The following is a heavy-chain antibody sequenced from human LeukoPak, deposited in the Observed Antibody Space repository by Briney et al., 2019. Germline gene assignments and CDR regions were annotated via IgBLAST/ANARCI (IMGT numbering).Heavy chain of an antibody. CDR2: IIPIFGTA. D-gene: IGHD3-10*01. CDR3: ARVHLTVRGVIIRGYYFDY. Sequence: ASVKVSCKASGGTFSSYAISWVRQAPGQGLEWMGGIIPIFGTANYAQKLQGRVTMTTDTSTSTAYMELRSLRSDDTAVYYCARVHLTVRGVIIRGYYFDYWGQGTLVTVSS. V-gene: IGHV1-69*05. J-gene: IGHJ4*02. CDR1: GGTFSSYA.